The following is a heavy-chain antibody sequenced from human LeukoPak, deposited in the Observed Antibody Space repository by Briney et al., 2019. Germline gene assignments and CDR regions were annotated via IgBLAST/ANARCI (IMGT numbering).Heavy chain of an antibody. J-gene: IGHJ4*02. CDR3: ARPYCSRGSCYRDFDY. V-gene: IGHV4-34*01. D-gene: IGHD2-15*01. CDR1: GGSLRDHY. Sequence: PSETLSLTCAVSGGSLRDHYWSWIRQVPGKGLEWIGEINDSGSTNYNPSLEGRVTLSVDPSKNQFYLKMRSVTAADTSVYYCARPYCSRGSCYRDFDYWGQGTLVTVSS. CDR2: INDSGST.